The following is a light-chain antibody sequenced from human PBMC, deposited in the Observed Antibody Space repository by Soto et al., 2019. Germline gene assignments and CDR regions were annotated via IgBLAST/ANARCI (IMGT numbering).Light chain of an antibody. CDR3: QQYGSSPLT. Sequence: EIVLTQSPGTLSLSPGERATLSCRASQSVSSSYLVWYQQRPGQAPRLLIYGASSRATGIPDRFSGSGSGKDFTLAISRLEPEDFAVYYCQQYGSSPLTFGGGTKVDIK. J-gene: IGKJ4*01. CDR1: QSVSSSY. CDR2: GAS. V-gene: IGKV3-20*01.